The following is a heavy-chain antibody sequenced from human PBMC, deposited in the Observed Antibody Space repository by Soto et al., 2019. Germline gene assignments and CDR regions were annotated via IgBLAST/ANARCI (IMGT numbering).Heavy chain of an antibody. CDR1: GGTFSSYA. CDR2: IIPMFRAP. Sequence: SVKVSCKASGGTFSSYAIGWVRQTPGQGLEWMGGIIPMFRAPNYAQKFQGRVTITADESTTTAYMELSSLRSEDTAVYYCARVGEYSRSSFDYWGQGTLVSVSS. V-gene: IGHV1-69*13. J-gene: IGHJ4*02. D-gene: IGHD6-6*01. CDR3: ARVGEYSRSSFDY.